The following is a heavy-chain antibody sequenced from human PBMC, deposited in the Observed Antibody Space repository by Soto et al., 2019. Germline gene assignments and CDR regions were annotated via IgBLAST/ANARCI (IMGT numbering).Heavy chain of an antibody. V-gene: IGHV1-2*04. CDR1: GYTFTGYY. Sequence: ASVKVSCKASGYTFTGYYMHWVRQAPGQGLEWMGWINPNSGGTNYAQKFQGWVTMTRDTSISTAYMELSRLRSDDTAVYYCARVGKERLEGDYYGMDVWGQGTTVTVSS. CDR3: ARVGKERLEGDYYGMDV. CDR2: INPNSGGT. J-gene: IGHJ6*02. D-gene: IGHD1-1*01.